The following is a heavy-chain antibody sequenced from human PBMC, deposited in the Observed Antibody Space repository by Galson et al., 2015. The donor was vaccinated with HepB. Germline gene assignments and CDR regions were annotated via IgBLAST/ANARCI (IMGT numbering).Heavy chain of an antibody. CDR1: GDSVSSNSAA. CDR2: TYYRSKWYH. Sequence: CAISGDSVSSNSAAWNWIRQSPSRGLEWLGRTYYRSKWYHDYAVSVKSRITINPDTSKNQFSLQLNSVTPEDTAVYFCARSSCSSTSCYIRDYWGQGTLVTVSP. D-gene: IGHD2-2*02. V-gene: IGHV6-1*01. J-gene: IGHJ4*02. CDR3: ARSSCSSTSCYIRDY.